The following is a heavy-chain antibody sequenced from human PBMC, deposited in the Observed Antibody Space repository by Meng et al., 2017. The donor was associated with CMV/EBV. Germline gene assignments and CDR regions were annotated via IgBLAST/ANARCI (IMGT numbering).Heavy chain of an antibody. CDR1: QLTFIRNG. D-gene: IGHD1-1*01. CDR3: AREGNCLNDVPFDY. Sequence: QLVQTWTDRENPGALLEGSWKDAQLTFIRNGMHWLRKGAVNGCEWIGTTHPSGRGTSAAQEFQGRVTTARETPTGTSYVELSSLTSAYTAVYYCAREGNCLNDVPFDYGGQGTLVTVSS. V-gene: IGHV1-46*01. J-gene: IGHJ4*02. CDR2: THPSGRGT.